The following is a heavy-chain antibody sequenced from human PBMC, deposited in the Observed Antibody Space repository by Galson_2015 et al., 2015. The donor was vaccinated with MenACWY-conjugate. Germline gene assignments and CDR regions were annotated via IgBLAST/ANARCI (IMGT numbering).Heavy chain of an antibody. CDR3: AKGSGFLEWLSLS. D-gene: IGHD3-3*01. Sequence: LRLSCAASGFTFCDYALSWVRQAPRKGLEWVSALSGSGGSTYYADSEKGRFPISRDNSKNTLYLQMNSLRAEDTAIYYCAKGSGFLEWLSLSWGQGTLVTVSS. CDR1: GFTFCDYA. J-gene: IGHJ4*02. CDR2: LSGSGGST. V-gene: IGHV3-23*01.